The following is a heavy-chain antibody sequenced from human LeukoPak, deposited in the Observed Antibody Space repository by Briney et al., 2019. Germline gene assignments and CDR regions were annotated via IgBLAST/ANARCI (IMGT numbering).Heavy chain of an antibody. CDR1: GASISSHY. Sequence: SETLSLTCIVSGASISSHYWSWIRKPPGKGLEWIGYTYYSGSTNYSPSLKSRVTISVDTSKHQFSLKLRSVTAADTAVYYCARTRYSSGWFFDYWGQGTLVTVSS. V-gene: IGHV4-59*11. J-gene: IGHJ4*02. CDR2: TYYSGST. CDR3: ARTRYSSGWFFDY. D-gene: IGHD6-19*01.